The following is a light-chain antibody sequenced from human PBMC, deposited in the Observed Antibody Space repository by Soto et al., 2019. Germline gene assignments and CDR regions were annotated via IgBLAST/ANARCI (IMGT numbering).Light chain of an antibody. CDR2: DAS. V-gene: IGKV3-11*01. J-gene: IGKJ5*01. CDR1: QSVSSSY. CDR3: QQRSNWPPS. Sequence: IVLTRSPGTLSLAPGERAARSWRACQSVSSSYLAWYQQKPGQAPRLLIYDASNRATGIPARFSGSGSGTDFTLTISSLEPEDFAVYYCQQRSNWPPSLGQGTRLEIK.